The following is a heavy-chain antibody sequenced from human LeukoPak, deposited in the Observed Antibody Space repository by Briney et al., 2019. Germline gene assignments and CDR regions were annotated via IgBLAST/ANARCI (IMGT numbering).Heavy chain of an antibody. CDR1: GGSFSGYY. Sequence: PSETLSLTCAVYGGSFSGYYWSWIRQPPGKGLEWIGEINHSGSTNYNPSLKSRVTTSVDTSKNQFSLKLSSVTAADTAVYYCASPLRGTNYYYYGMDVWGQGTTVTVSS. CDR3: ASPLRGTNYYYYGMDV. V-gene: IGHV4-34*01. D-gene: IGHD1-26*01. CDR2: INHSGST. J-gene: IGHJ6*02.